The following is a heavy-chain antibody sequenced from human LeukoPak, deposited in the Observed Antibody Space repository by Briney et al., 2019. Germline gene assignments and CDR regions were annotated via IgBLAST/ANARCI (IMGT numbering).Heavy chain of an antibody. D-gene: IGHD3-10*01. J-gene: IGHJ4*02. Sequence: TGGSLRLSCAASGFTFSSYAMHWVRQAPGKGLEWVAVISYDGSNKYYADSVRGRFTISRDNSKNTLYLQMNSLRAEDTAVYYCARDLYYYGSGSYYNPGDYWGQGTLVTVSS. CDR1: GFTFSSYA. CDR3: ARDLYYYGSGSYYNPGDY. V-gene: IGHV3-30*04. CDR2: ISYDGSNK.